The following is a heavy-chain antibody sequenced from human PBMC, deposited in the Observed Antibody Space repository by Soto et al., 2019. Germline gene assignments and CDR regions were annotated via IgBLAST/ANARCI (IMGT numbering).Heavy chain of an antibody. D-gene: IGHD4-17*01. CDR3: ARLTTVTYWYFDL. V-gene: IGHV3-66*01. J-gene: IGHJ2*01. CDR1: GFTVSDNY. CDR2: IYSGGDT. Sequence: EVQLVESGGDLVQPGGSLRLSCAASGFTVSDNYMSWVRQAPGKGLEWVSIIYSGGDTYYADSVKGRFTISRDNSKNTLYLQMNSLRAEDTAMYYCARLTTVTYWYFDLWGRGTLVTVSS.